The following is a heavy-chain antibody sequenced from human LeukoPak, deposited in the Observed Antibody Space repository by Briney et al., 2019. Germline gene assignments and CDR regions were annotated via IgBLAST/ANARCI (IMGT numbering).Heavy chain of an antibody. V-gene: IGHV4-31*03. D-gene: IGHD3-16*02. CDR2: IYYSGGT. J-gene: IGHJ4*02. CDR1: GGSISSGGYY. CDR3: ARGRAYDYVRGSYRYTPRFDY. Sequence: PSETLSLTCTVSGGSISSGGYYWSWIRQHPGKGLEWIGYIYYSGGTYYNPSLKSRVTISVDTSKNQFSLKLSSVTAADTAVYYCARGRAYDYVRGSYRYTPRFDYWGQGTLVTVSS.